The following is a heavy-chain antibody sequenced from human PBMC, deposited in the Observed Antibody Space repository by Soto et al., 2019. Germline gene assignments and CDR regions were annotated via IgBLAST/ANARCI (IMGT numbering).Heavy chain of an antibody. CDR1: GGSISSSSYY. J-gene: IGHJ5*02. CDR3: ARGYCSGGSCYSGRPSWFDP. V-gene: IGHV4-39*01. CDR2: IYYSGST. Sequence: QLQLQESGPGLVKPSETLSLTCTVSGGSISSSSYYWGWIRQPPGKGLEWIGSIYYSGSTYYNPSLKSRGTISVDTSKNQFSLKLSSVTAADTAVYYCARGYCSGGSCYSGRPSWFDPWGQGTLVTVSS. D-gene: IGHD2-15*01.